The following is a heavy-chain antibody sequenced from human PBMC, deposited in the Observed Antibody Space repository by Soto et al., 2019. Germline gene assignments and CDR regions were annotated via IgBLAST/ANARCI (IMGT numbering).Heavy chain of an antibody. V-gene: IGHV1-69*12. CDR2: IIPIFGTA. D-gene: IGHD6-13*01. CDR3: ARDRIAAAGHYYYYGMDV. Sequence: QVQLVQSGAEVKKPGSSVKVSCKASGGTFSSYAISWVRQAPGQGLEWMGGIIPIFGTANYAQKFQGRVTITADESTNTAYMELSSLRSEDTAVYYCARDRIAAAGHYYYYGMDVWGQGTTVTVSS. J-gene: IGHJ6*02. CDR1: GGTFSSYA.